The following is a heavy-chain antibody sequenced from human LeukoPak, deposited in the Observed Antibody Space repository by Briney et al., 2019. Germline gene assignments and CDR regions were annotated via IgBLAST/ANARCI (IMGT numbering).Heavy chain of an antibody. V-gene: IGHV4-34*01. J-gene: IGHJ4*02. CDR2: INHSGST. Sequence: SETLSLTCAVYGGSFSGYYWSWIRQPPGKGLEWIGEINHSGSTNYNPYLKSRVTISVDTSKNQFSLKLSSVTAADTAVYYCARGADCSGGSCELDYWGQGTLVTVSS. D-gene: IGHD2-15*01. CDR1: GGSFSGYY. CDR3: ARGADCSGGSCELDY.